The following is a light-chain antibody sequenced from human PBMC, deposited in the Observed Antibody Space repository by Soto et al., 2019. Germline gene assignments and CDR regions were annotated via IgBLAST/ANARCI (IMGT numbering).Light chain of an antibody. CDR2: GAS. Sequence: ESVLTQSPGTLSLSPGERATLSCRASQSVSSNYLAWYQQKPGQAPRLLIYGASTRATGIPDRFSGSGSGTDFTLTIRRLEPEDSAVYYCQQYGSSPTWTFGQGTKGDIK. J-gene: IGKJ1*01. CDR3: QQYGSSPTWT. V-gene: IGKV3-20*01. CDR1: QSVSSNY.